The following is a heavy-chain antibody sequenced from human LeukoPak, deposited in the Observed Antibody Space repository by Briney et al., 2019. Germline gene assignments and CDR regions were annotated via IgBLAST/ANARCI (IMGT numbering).Heavy chain of an antibody. CDR2: IIPIFGTA. V-gene: IGHV1-69*05. D-gene: IGHD2-15*01. J-gene: IGHJ5*02. Sequence: GASVKVSCKASGGTFSSYAISWVRQAPGQGLEWMGGIIPIFGTANYAQKFQGRVTITTDESTSTAYMELSSLRSEDTAVYYCARFELVTVVAATWWFDPWGQGTLVTVSS. CDR3: ARFELVTVVAATWWFDP. CDR1: GGTFSSYA.